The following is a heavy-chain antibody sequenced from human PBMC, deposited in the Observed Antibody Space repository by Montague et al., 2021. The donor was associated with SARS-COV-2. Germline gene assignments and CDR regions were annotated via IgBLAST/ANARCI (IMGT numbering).Heavy chain of an antibody. CDR1: GASVASGNFY. D-gene: IGHD6-6*01. J-gene: IGHJ4*02. CDR2: IYYTGHT. CDR3: ARSRANVPSRPGFDY. Sequence: SETLSLTCTVSGASVASGNFYWSWIRQPPRKGLEWIGYIYYTGHTNYNPSLESRVTMPVDPSKNQFSLTLTSVTAADTAVYYCARSRANVPSRPGFDYWGQGALVTVSS. V-gene: IGHV4-61*01.